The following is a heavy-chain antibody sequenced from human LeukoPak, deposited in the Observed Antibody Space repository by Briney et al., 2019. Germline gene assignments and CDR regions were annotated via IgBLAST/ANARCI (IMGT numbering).Heavy chain of an antibody. J-gene: IGHJ4*02. V-gene: IGHV4-34*01. CDR1: GGSFSGYY. D-gene: IGHD3-16*01. Sequence: SETLSLTCAVYGGSFSGYYWSWIRQPPGKGLEWIGEINHSGSTNYNPSLKSRVTISVDTSKNQFSLKLSSVTAADTAVYYCARVGGGDYVWGSSSYYFDYWGRGTLVTVSS. CDR3: ARVGGGDYVWGSSSYYFDY. CDR2: INHSGST.